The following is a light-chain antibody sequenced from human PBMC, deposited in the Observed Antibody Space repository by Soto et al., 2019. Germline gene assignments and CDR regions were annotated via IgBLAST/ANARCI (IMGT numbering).Light chain of an antibody. CDR2: AAS. J-gene: IGKJ3*01. Sequence: DIQLTQSPSFLSASVGDRVTITCRASQGISSYLAWYQQKPGKAPKLLIYAASTLQSGVPSRFCGSGSGTEYTLTISSLQPEDFATYYCQQLNNYPPTFGPGTKVHIK. CDR3: QQLNNYPPT. CDR1: QGISSY. V-gene: IGKV1-9*01.